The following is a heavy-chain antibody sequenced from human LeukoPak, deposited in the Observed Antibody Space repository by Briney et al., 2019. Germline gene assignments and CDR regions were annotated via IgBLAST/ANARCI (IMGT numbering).Heavy chain of an antibody. CDR3: GRDLGNGYPFDY. V-gene: IGHV3-11*01. D-gene: IGHD5-24*01. CDR1: GFTFSDYY. J-gene: IGHJ4*02. Sequence: GGSLRLSCAASGFTFSDYYMSWIRQAPGKGLEWVSYISSSGSTIYYADSVKGRFTISRDNAKNSLYLQMNSLRAEDTAVYFCGRDLGNGYPFDYWGQGTLVTVSS. CDR2: ISSSGSTI.